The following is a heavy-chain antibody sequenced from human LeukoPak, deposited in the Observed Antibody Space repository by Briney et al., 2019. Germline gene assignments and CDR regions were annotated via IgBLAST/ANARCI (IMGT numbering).Heavy chain of an antibody. CDR1: GGSISTYY. J-gene: IGHJ4*02. V-gene: IGHV4-4*07. CDR3: ARDRVQGLADY. CDR2: IYSSGST. D-gene: IGHD3/OR15-3a*01. Sequence: SETLSLTCTVSGGSISTYYWSWIRQPAGKGLEWIGRIYSSGSTNYNPSLKSRVTMSVDTSKNQFSLKLSSVTAADTAVYYCARDRVQGLADYWGQGTLVTVSS.